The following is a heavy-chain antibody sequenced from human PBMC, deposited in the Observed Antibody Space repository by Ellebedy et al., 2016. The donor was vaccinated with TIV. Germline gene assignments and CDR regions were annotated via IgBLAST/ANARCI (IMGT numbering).Heavy chain of an antibody. Sequence: PGGSLRLSCVASGFTLSGYWMHWVRQVPGKGLVWLARINTDGSSTSYADSVEGRFTISRDNAKKTLYLEMSGLRSDDTAVYYCARESVRYFDWDYWGQGTLLAV. CDR1: GFTLSGYW. CDR2: INTDGSST. CDR3: ARESVRYFDWDY. V-gene: IGHV3-74*01. D-gene: IGHD3-9*01. J-gene: IGHJ4*02.